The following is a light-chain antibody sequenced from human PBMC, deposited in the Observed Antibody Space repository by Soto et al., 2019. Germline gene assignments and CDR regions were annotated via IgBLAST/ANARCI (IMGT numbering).Light chain of an antibody. Sequence: DIQMTQSPSTLSASVGDRVTITCRASQNIITWLAWYQQKPGKAPNLLIYDASSLKSGVPSRFSGSGSGTEFTLTISSLQPDDFATYYCQQYHRYYTFGQGTKLEIK. J-gene: IGKJ2*01. V-gene: IGKV1-5*01. CDR3: QQYHRYYT. CDR2: DAS. CDR1: QNIITW.